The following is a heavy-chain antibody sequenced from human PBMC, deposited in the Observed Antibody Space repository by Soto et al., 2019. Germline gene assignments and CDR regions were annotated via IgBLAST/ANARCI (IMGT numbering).Heavy chain of an antibody. CDR3: AKDPSYSSSWTFFAY. J-gene: IGHJ4*02. Sequence: EVQLVESGGGLVQPGRSLRLSCAASGFTFDDYAMHWVRQAPGKGLEWVSGISWNSGSIGYADSVKGRFTITRDNAKNCLYLQMNSLRAEDTALYYCAKDPSYSSSWTFFAYWGQGTLVTVFS. CDR1: GFTFDDYA. D-gene: IGHD6-13*01. V-gene: IGHV3-9*01. CDR2: ISWNSGSI.